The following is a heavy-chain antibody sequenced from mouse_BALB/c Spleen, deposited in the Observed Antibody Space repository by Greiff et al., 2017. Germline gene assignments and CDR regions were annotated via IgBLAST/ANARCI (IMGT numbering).Heavy chain of an antibody. J-gene: IGHJ2*01. CDR2: ISSGSSTI. CDR3: ARSNYGSRGGFAY. D-gene: IGHD1-1*01. CDR1: GFTFSSFG. V-gene: IGHV5-17*02. Sequence: EVKLVESGGGLVQPGGSRKLSCAASGFTFSSFGMHWVRQAPEKGLEWVAYISSGSSTIYYADTVKGRFTIARDNPKNTLFLQMTSLRSEDTAMYYCARSNYGSRGGFAYWGQGTTLTVSS.